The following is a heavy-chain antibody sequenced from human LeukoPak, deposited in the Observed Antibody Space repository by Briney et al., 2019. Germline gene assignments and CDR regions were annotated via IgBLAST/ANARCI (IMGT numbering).Heavy chain of an antibody. V-gene: IGHV3-72*01. CDR2: SRNKDHRHST. CDR3: VRGYRGFDH. D-gene: IGHD3-10*01. CDR1: GFTFSVHY. J-gene: IGHJ4*02. Sequence: GGSLRLSCAVSGFTFSVHYMELVRQAPGKGLEWVARSRNKDHRHSTEYATSVKGRFIISRDDSRNSLDLQMNSLNSDDTALYYCVRGYRGFDHWGQGTMVTVSS.